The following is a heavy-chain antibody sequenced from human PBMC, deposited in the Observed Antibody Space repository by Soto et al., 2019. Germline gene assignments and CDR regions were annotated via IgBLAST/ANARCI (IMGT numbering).Heavy chain of an antibody. Sequence: ESLKISCKGSGYSFAGYWITWVRQKPGKGLEWMGRIDPSDSQTYYSPSFRGHVTISVTKSITAVFLQWSSLRASDTAMYYCARQIYDSDTGPNFQYYFDSWGQGAPVTVSS. CDR1: GYSFAGYW. V-gene: IGHV5-10-1*01. CDR2: IDPSDSQT. J-gene: IGHJ4*02. CDR3: ARQIYDSDTGPNFQYYFDS. D-gene: IGHD3-22*01.